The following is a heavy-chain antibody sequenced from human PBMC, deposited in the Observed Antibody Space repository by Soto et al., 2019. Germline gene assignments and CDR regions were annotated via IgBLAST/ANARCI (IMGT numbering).Heavy chain of an antibody. CDR3: AKFPDYYEASGYFDY. V-gene: IGHV3-23*01. CDR2: ISGSGGST. CDR1: GFTFSSYA. D-gene: IGHD3-22*01. J-gene: IGHJ4*02. Sequence: GSLRLSCAASGFTFSSYAMSWVRQAPGKGLEWVSAISGSGGSTYYADSVKGRFTISRDNSKNTLYLQMNSLRAEDTAVYYCAKFPDYYEASGYFDYWGQGTLVTVSS.